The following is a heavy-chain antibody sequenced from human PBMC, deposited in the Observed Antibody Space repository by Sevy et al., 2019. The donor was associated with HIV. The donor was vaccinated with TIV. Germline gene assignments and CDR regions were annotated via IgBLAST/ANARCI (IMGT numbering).Heavy chain of an antibody. CDR1: GFTFSSYA. D-gene: IGHD2-8*01. V-gene: IGHV3-23*01. CDR2: ISGSGVST. CDR3: ARDPRMYGDYLLAYFDY. J-gene: IGHJ4*02. Sequence: GGSLRLSCAASGFTFSSYAMSWVRQAPGKGLEWVSAISGSGVSTYYADSVKGRFTISRDNSKNTLSLQLNSLRAEDTAVYYCARDPRMYGDYLLAYFDYWGQGALVTVSS.